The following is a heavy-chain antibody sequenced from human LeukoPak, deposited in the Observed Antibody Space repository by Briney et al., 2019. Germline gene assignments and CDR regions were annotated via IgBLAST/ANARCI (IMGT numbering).Heavy chain of an antibody. Sequence: SETLSLTCAVYGGSFSGYYWSWIRQPPGRGLEWIGEINHSGSTNYNPSLKSRVTISVDTSKNQFSLKLSSVTAADTAVYYCASAAHYYYMDVWGKGTTVTVSS. J-gene: IGHJ6*03. D-gene: IGHD2-2*01. CDR3: ASAAHYYYMDV. CDR2: INHSGST. CDR1: GGSFSGYY. V-gene: IGHV4-34*01.